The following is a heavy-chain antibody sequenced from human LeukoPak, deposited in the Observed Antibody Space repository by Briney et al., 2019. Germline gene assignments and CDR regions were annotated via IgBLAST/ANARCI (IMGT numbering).Heavy chain of an antibody. D-gene: IGHD1-26*01. CDR3: ASYSGRGQVDY. Sequence: PSETLSLTCTVSGGSLSSYYWSWIRQPPGKGLEWIGYIYYSGSTNYNPSLKSQVTISVDTSKNQFSLKLSSVTAADTAVYYCASYSGRGQVDYWGQGTLVTVSS. J-gene: IGHJ4*02. V-gene: IGHV4-59*01. CDR2: IYYSGST. CDR1: GGSLSSYY.